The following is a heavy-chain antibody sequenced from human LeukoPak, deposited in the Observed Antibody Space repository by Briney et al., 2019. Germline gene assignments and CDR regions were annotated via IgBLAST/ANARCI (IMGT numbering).Heavy chain of an antibody. CDR2: ISSSSSTI. D-gene: IGHD2-15*01. V-gene: IGHV3-48*04. Sequence: GGSLRLSCAASGFTFSSYSMNWVRQAPGKGLEWVSYISSSSSTIYYADSVKGRFTISRDNAKNSLYLQMNSLRAEDTAVYYCARGRGYCSGGSCPPPPFDYWGQGTLVTVSS. J-gene: IGHJ4*02. CDR1: GFTFSSYS. CDR3: ARGRGYCSGGSCPPPPFDY.